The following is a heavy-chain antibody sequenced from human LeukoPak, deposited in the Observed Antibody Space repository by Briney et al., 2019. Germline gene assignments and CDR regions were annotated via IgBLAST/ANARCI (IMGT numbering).Heavy chain of an antibody. CDR1: GFTFSSYA. J-gene: IGHJ4*02. CDR2: ISGSGGST. V-gene: IGHV3-23*01. Sequence: GGSLRLSCAASGFTFSSYAMSWVRQAPGKGLEWVSAISGSGGSTYYADSVKGRFTISRDNAKNSLYLQMNSLRAEDTAVYYCARGDSSARYYFDYWGQGTLVTVSS. CDR3: ARGDSSARYYFDY. D-gene: IGHD3-22*01.